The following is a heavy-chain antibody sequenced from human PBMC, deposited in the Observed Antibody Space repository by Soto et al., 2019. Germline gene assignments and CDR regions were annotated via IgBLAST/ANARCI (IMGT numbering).Heavy chain of an antibody. J-gene: IGHJ4*02. D-gene: IGHD2-15*01. Sequence: QVQLVESGGGVVQPGRSLRLSCAASGFTFSSYGMHWVRQAPGKGLEWVAVISYDGSNKYYADSVKGRFTISRDNSKNTPYLQMNSLRAEDTAVYYCAKDWVRFCSCGICHTGDYWGQGTLVTVSS. CDR2: ISYDGSNK. CDR3: AKDWVRFCSCGICHTGDY. CDR1: GFTFSSYG. V-gene: IGHV3-30*18.